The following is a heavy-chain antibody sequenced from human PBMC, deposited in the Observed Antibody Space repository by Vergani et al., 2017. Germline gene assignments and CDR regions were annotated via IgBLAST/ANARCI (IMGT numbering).Heavy chain of an antibody. V-gene: IGHV3-33*01. CDR3: AREGRFAVNWFDP. CDR1: GFTFSSYG. D-gene: IGHD3-10*01. Sequence: QVQLVESGGGVVQPGRSLRLSCAASGFTFSSYGMHWVRQAPGKGLEWVAVIWYDGSNKYYADSVKGRFTISRDNSKNTLYLQMNSLRAEDTAVYYCAREGRFAVNWFDPWGQGTLVTVSS. CDR2: IWYDGSNK. J-gene: IGHJ5*02.